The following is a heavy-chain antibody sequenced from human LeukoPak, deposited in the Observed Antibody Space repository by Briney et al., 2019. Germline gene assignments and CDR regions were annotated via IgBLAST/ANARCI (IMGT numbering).Heavy chain of an antibody. CDR3: ARDSGTFPSYFDS. V-gene: IGHV3-30*03. CDR2: ISYDGRNK. Sequence: GGSLRLSCAASGFTFSSYGMHWVRQAPGKGLEWVAVISYDGRNKYYADSVKGRFTISRDNSNNTLYLQMNSLKPDDTAVFYCARDSGTFPSYFDSWGQGALVTVSS. D-gene: IGHD1-26*01. CDR1: GFTFSSYG. J-gene: IGHJ4*02.